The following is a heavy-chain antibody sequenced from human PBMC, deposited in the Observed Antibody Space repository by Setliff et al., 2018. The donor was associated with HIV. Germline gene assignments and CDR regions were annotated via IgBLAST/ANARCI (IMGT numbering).Heavy chain of an antibody. V-gene: IGHV1-24*01. CDR1: GHTLTELS. D-gene: IGHD1-26*01. Sequence: ASVKVSCKVSGHTLTELSMHWVRQAPGKGLEWMGGFDPEKSEKIYAQKLQGRVTMTEDTSTDTAYMELSSLRSEDTAVYYCATHRWYSGSYLRDYWGQGTLVTVSS. CDR2: FDPEKSEK. J-gene: IGHJ4*02. CDR3: ATHRWYSGSYLRDY.